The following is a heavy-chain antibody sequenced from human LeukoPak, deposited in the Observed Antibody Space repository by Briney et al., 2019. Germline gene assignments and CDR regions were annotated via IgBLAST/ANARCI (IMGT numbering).Heavy chain of an antibody. J-gene: IGHJ1*01. D-gene: IGHD4-11*01. CDR3: ARGTQSEYFQH. CDR1: GGSFSGYY. Sequence: SETLSLTCAVYGGSFSGYYWSWIRQPPGKGLEWIGEINHSGSTYYNPSLKSRVTISVDRSKNQFSLKLSSVTAADTAVYYCARGTQSEYFQHRGQGTLVTVSS. CDR2: INHSGST. V-gene: IGHV4-34*01.